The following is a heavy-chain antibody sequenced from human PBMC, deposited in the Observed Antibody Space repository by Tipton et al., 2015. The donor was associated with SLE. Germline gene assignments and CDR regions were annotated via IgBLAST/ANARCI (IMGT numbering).Heavy chain of an antibody. CDR1: GESFSGYS. V-gene: IGHV4-34*01. Sequence: TLSLTCAVYGESFSGYSWSWIRQPPGKGLVWIGEINHSGSTNYNPSLKSRVTISVDTSKNQFSLKLSSVTAADTAVYYCARVAGWIEDAFDIWGQGTMVTVSS. J-gene: IGHJ3*02. D-gene: IGHD2-2*03. CDR3: ARVAGWIEDAFDI. CDR2: INHSGST.